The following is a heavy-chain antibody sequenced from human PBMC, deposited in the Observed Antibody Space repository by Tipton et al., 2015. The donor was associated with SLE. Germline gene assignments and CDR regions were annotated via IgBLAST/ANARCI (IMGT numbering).Heavy chain of an antibody. V-gene: IGHV4-39*07. Sequence: TLSLTCTVSGGAISSSSYYCGWLRQPPGKGVEWIGSFYYSGSTYYNPSLNSRITMSIDTSKDQFSLRLTSVTAADTAIYYCARSTHWNSAAYYFDLWGQGKLVTVSS. CDR3: ARSTHWNSAAYYFDL. CDR1: GGAISSSSYY. J-gene: IGHJ4*02. D-gene: IGHD1-1*01. CDR2: FYYSGST.